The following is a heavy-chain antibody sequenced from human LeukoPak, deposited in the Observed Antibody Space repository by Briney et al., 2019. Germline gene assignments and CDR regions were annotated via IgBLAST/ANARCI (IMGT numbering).Heavy chain of an antibody. CDR1: VFTFSQYW. Sequence: VGSLRLSCAASVFTFSQYWMTWVRQAPGRGLEWVSKLNRDASDEYYLDSGKARLTISSDNAKNLVFRQMNSLSAEDTDVSYCVREGGVSGYDLLDYWGQGTLVTVSS. V-gene: IGHV3-7*01. D-gene: IGHD5-12*01. CDR2: LNRDASDE. CDR3: VREGGVSGYDLLDY. J-gene: IGHJ4*02.